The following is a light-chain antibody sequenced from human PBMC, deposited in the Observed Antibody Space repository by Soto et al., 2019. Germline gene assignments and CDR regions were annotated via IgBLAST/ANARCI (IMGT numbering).Light chain of an antibody. J-gene: IGKJ2*01. V-gene: IGKV3-15*01. CDR1: QSVSNH. Sequence: EIVMTQSPATLSVSPGERATLSCRASQSVSNHLAWFQQKPGQAPRLLIYDASTRATGIPARFSGSGSGTEFTLTISSLQSEYFAVYYCQQYDNRGSFGQGTKLEIK. CDR2: DAS. CDR3: QQYDNRGS.